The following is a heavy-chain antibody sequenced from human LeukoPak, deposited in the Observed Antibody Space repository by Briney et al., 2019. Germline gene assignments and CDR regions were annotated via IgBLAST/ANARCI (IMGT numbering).Heavy chain of an antibody. CDR1: GFTFSSYE. V-gene: IGHV3-48*03. CDR2: ISSSGSTI. CDR3: ARDRSTVTTWVDY. J-gene: IGHJ4*02. D-gene: IGHD4-17*01. Sequence: GGSLRLSCAASGFTFSSYEINWVRKAPGEGLDWVSYISSSGSTIYYADSVKGRFTISRDNAKNSLYLQMNSLRAEDTAVYYCARDRSTVTTWVDYWGQGTLVTVSS.